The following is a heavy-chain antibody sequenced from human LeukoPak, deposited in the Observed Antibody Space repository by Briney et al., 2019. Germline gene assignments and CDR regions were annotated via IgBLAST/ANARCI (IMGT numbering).Heavy chain of an antibody. Sequence: SETLSLTCTVSGGSISSYYWSWIRQPAGKGLEWIGRIYTSRSTNYNPSLKSRVTMSVDTSKNQFSTKLSSVTAADTAVYSCARDQSRGYPDDAFDIWGQGTMVPVSS. J-gene: IGHJ3*02. CDR1: GGSISSYY. CDR3: ARDQSRGYPDDAFDI. D-gene: IGHD3-22*01. CDR2: IYTSRST. V-gene: IGHV4-4*07.